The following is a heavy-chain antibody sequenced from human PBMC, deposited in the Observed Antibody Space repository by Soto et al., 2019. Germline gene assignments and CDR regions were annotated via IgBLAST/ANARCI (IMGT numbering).Heavy chain of an antibody. D-gene: IGHD2-8*01. CDR3: ARDGFGYCTNGVCYGLIKNLRDIVATKDY. V-gene: IGHV1-18*01. CDR1: GYTFTSYG. J-gene: IGHJ4*02. CDR2: ISAYNGNT. Sequence: GASVKVSFKASGYTFTSYGISWLRQAPGQGLEWMGWISAYNGNTNYAQKLQGRVTMTTDTSTSTAYMELRSLRSDDTAVYYCARDGFGYCTNGVCYGLIKNLRDIVATKDYWGQGTLVTVSS.